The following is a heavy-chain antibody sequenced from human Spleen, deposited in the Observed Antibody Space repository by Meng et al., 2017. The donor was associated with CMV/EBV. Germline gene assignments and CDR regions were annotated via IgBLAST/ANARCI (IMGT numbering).Heavy chain of an antibody. CDR1: GGTFSSYT. CDR2: IIPILGIA. Sequence: SVKVSCKASGGTFSSYTISWVRQAPGQGLEWMGRIIPILGIANYAQKFQGRVTITADKSTSTAYMELSSLRSEDTAVYYCARGALRSSGWYEGGWFDPWGQGTLVTVSS. D-gene: IGHD6-19*01. V-gene: IGHV1-69*02. J-gene: IGHJ5*02. CDR3: ARGALRSSGWYEGGWFDP.